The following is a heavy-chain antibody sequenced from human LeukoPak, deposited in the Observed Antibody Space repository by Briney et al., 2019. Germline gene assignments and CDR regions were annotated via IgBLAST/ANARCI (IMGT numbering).Heavy chain of an antibody. D-gene: IGHD5-18*01. CDR1: GGSISSYY. V-gene: IGHV4-59*01. Sequence: PSETLSLTCTVSGGSISSYYWSWIRQPPGKGLEWIGYIYYSGSTNYNSSLKSRVTISVDSSKNQFSLKLSSVTAADTAVYYCARTTEGGYSYDYFYYYYMDVWGKGTTVTISS. CDR3: ARTTEGGYSYDYFYYYYMDV. CDR2: IYYSGST. J-gene: IGHJ6*03.